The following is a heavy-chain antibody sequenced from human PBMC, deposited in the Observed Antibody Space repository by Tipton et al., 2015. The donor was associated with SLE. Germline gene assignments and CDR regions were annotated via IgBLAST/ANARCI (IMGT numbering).Heavy chain of an antibody. D-gene: IGHD3-3*01. J-gene: IGHJ4*02. CDR2: IYYNGIT. V-gene: IGHV4-59*08. CDR3: ARHQSFRGGSYDFWSGLYHFDF. Sequence: TLSLTCTVSGGSISSYYWSWIRQPPGKGLEWIGYIYYNGITNYDPSLKSRVIISVDTSKNQFSLRLTSLTAADTAVYYCARHQSFRGGSYDFWSGLYHFDFWGRGTLVTVSS. CDR1: GGSISSYY.